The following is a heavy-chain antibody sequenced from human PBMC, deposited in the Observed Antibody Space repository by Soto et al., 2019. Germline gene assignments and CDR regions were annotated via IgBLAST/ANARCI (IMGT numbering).Heavy chain of an antibody. Sequence: QVQLQESGPGLVKPSETLSPTCTVSGGSISNFYWSWIRQPPGKGLEWIGYIYYSGTTSYNPSLNSRVTISVDTSKNQFSLKLNSVTAADTAVYYCARESYYGSGATVVGYWGLGTLVTVSS. V-gene: IGHV4-59*01. CDR3: ARESYYGSGATVVGY. CDR1: GGSISNFY. D-gene: IGHD3-10*01. J-gene: IGHJ4*02. CDR2: IYYSGTT.